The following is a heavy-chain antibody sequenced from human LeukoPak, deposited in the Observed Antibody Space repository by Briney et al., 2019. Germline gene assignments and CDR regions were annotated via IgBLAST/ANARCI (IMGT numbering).Heavy chain of an antibody. CDR2: IYYSGST. D-gene: IGHD3-22*01. CDR1: GGSVSSGSYY. J-gene: IGHJ4*02. V-gene: IGHV4-61*01. CDR3: ASTMIVGDY. Sequence: SETLSLTCTVSGGSVSSGSYYWSWIRQPPGKGLEWIGYIYYSGSTNYNPSLKSRVTISVDTSKNQFSLKLSSVTAADTAVYYCASTMIVGDYWGQGTLVTVSS.